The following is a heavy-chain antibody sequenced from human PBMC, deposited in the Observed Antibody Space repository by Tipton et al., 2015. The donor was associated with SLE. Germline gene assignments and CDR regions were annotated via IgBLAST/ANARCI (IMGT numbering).Heavy chain of an antibody. V-gene: IGHV4-38-2*01. D-gene: IGHD6-13*01. CDR3: ARAGSSSYFEVRTWFDP. Sequence: PGLVKPSETLSLTCVVSGYSIGSGYHWGWIRQPPGKGLEWIASIKHRGSTYCNPSLKSRVTISVDTSKNHLFLTLNSVTAADTAVYFCARAGSSSYFEVRTWFDPWGQGTLVTVSS. J-gene: IGHJ5*02. CDR2: IKHRGST. CDR1: GYSIGSGYH.